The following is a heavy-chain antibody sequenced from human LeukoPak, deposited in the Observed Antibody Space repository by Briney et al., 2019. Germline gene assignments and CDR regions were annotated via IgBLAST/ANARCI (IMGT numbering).Heavy chain of an antibody. D-gene: IGHD2-15*01. Sequence: GASVKVSCKASGYTFTSYGISWVRQAPGQGLEWMGWISAYNGNTNYAQKLQGRVTMTTDTSTGTAYMELRSLRSDDTAVYYCARAIGYCSGGSCYSDGPFDYWGQGTLVTVSS. CDR1: GYTFTSYG. V-gene: IGHV1-18*01. CDR2: ISAYNGNT. J-gene: IGHJ4*02. CDR3: ARAIGYCSGGSCYSDGPFDY.